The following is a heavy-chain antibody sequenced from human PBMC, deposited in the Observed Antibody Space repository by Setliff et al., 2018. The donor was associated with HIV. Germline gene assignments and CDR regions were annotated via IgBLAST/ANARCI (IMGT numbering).Heavy chain of an antibody. CDR2: ISAYNGDT. V-gene: IGHV1-18*01. J-gene: IGHJ4*02. D-gene: IGHD6-13*01. CDR1: GYTFTSYG. CDR3: ARKGQQLPIDY. Sequence: ASVKVSCKASGYTFTSYGINWVRQAPGQGLEWMGWISAYNGDTHYAQKLQGRVTMTTDTSTTTAYTELRSLRSDDTAMYFCARKGQQLPIDYWGQGTLVTVSS.